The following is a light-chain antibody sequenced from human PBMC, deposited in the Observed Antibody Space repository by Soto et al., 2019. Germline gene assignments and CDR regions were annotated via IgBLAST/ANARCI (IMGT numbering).Light chain of an antibody. CDR3: QQYHNWRT. J-gene: IGKJ1*01. V-gene: IGKV3-15*01. Sequence: EIVMTQSPATLSVSPGERATLSCRASQSVSSNLGWYQQKPGQAPRLLIHGASTRAAGIPARFSGSGSGTEFTLTISSPQSEDFAVYYCQQYHNWRTFGQGTKVEIK. CDR1: QSVSSN. CDR2: GAS.